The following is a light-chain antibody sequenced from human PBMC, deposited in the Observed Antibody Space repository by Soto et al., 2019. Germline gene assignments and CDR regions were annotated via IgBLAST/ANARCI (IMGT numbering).Light chain of an antibody. CDR3: QQYHYWWT. J-gene: IGKJ1*01. V-gene: IGKV3-15*01. CDR1: ESIGSH. CDR2: ETS. Sequence: EIVMTQSPATLSVSPGEGATLSCRASESIGSHLAWYQQKPGQAPRLLIYETSTRATGISARFGGSGSRTEFTLTISSLQSEDFAVYYCQQYHYWWTFGKGTRVDIK.